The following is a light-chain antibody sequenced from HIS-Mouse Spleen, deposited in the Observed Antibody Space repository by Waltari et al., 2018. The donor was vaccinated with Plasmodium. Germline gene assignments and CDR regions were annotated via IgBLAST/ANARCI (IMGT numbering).Light chain of an antibody. CDR1: ACQKQE. J-gene: IGLJ3*02. CDR2: EDS. Sequence: YELTQPPSVAVSTGQTARRKRYGDACQKQEGEGYQQKSGQAPVLVIYEDSKRPSGIPARFSGSSSGTMSTLTISGAQVEDEADYYCYSTDSSGNHRVFGGGTKLTVL. V-gene: IGLV3-10*01. CDR3: YSTDSSGNHRV.